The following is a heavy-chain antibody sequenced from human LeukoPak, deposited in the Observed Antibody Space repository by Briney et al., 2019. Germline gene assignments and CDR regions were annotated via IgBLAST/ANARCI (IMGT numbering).Heavy chain of an antibody. D-gene: IGHD3-22*01. V-gene: IGHV3-15*01. Sequence: GGSLRLSCAASGFTFSNAWMSWVPQAPGKGLEWVGRIKSKTDGGTTDYAAPVKGRFTISTDDSKNTLYLQMNSLKTEDTAVYYCTTGSSYDSSGYYSGYWGQGTLVTVSS. CDR1: GFTFSNAW. J-gene: IGHJ4*02. CDR3: TTGSSYDSSGYYSGY. CDR2: IKSKTDGGTT.